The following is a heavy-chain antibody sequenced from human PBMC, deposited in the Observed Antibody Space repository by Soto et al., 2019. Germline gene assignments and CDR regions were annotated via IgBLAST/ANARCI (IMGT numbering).Heavy chain of an antibody. Sequence: GGSLRLSCAASGFTFSSYAMHWVRQAPGKGLEWVAVISYDGSNKYYADSVKGRFTISRDNSKNMLYLQMNSLRAEDTAVYYCARDPKGEGSGSSVGPRRYYYYGMDVWGQGTTVTVSS. D-gene: IGHD3-10*01. CDR2: ISYDGSNK. CDR1: GFTFSSYA. CDR3: ARDPKGEGSGSSVGPRRYYYYGMDV. V-gene: IGHV3-30-3*01. J-gene: IGHJ6*02.